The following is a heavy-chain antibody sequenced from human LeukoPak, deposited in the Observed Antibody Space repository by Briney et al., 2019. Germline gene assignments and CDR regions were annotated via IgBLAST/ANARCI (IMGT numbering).Heavy chain of an antibody. J-gene: IGHJ5*02. CDR2: INSDGSST. Sequence: TGGSLRLSCAAPGFTFSSYWMHWVPQAPGEGLVWVSRINSDGSSTSYADSVKGRFTISRDNAKNTLYLQMNSLRGEDTAVYYCARWGYSSGSWGQGTLVTVSS. V-gene: IGHV3-74*01. D-gene: IGHD6-19*01. CDR3: ARWGYSSGS. CDR1: GFTFSSYW.